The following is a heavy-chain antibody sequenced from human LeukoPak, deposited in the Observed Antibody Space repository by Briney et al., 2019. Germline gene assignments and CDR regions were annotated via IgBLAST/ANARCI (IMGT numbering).Heavy chain of an antibody. J-gene: IGHJ4*02. CDR3: ASGRQLGY. D-gene: IGHD6-13*01. Sequence: GGSLTLSCAASGFTYRHYWMSWVRQARGKGLEWVANIKEDGSEKYYVDSVKGRFTISRDNARNSLYLQMNSLRAEDTAVYYCASGRQLGYWGQGTLVTVSS. CDR2: IKEDGSEK. V-gene: IGHV3-7*01. CDR1: GFTYRHYW.